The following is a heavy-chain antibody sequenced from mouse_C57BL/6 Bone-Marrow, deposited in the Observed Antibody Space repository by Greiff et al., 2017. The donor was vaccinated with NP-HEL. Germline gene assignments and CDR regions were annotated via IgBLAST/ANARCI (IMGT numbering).Heavy chain of an antibody. CDR3: ARRTVEFAY. CDR1: GFTFSSYG. Sequence: EVNLVESGGDLVKPGGSLKLSCAASGFTFSSYGMSWVRQTPDKRLEWVATISSGGSYTYYPDSVKGRFTISRDNAKNTLYLQMSSLKSEDTAMYYCARRTVEFAYWGQGTLVTVSA. D-gene: IGHD1-1*01. V-gene: IGHV5-6*02. CDR2: ISSGGSYT. J-gene: IGHJ3*01.